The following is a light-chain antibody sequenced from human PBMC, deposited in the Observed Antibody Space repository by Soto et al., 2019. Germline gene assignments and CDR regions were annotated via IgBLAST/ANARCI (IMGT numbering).Light chain of an antibody. V-gene: IGKV4-1*01. CDR3: QQYYSSPTWT. CDR2: WAS. Sequence: DIVMTQSPDSLAVSLGERATINCKSSQSALYSSSNKNYLAWYQQKPGQPPKLLIYWASTRESGVPDRLSGSGSGTDFTLTISSLQAEDVAVYYCQQYYSSPTWTFGQGTKVEIK. J-gene: IGKJ1*01. CDR1: QSALYSSSNKNY.